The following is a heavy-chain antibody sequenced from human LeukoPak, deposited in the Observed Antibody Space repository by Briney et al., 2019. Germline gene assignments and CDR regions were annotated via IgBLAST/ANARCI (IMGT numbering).Heavy chain of an antibody. CDR1: GGSFNDYY. J-gene: IGHJ6*03. CDR2: LYYSGST. D-gene: IGHD5-12*01. CDR3: ARDYRYDIVARNHYYYYYMDV. V-gene: IGHV4-34*01. Sequence: ETLSLTCAVYGGSFNDYYWGWIRQPPGKGLEWIGTLYYSGSTYYNPSLKSRVTISVDTSKNQFSLKLSSVTAADTAVYYCARDYRYDIVARNHYYYYYMDVWGKGTTVTVSS.